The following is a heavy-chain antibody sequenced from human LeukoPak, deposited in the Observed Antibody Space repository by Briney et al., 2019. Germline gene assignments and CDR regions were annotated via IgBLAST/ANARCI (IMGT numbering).Heavy chain of an antibody. D-gene: IGHD3-16*02. CDR2: IYSGGST. Sequence: GGSLRLSCAASEFTVSSNYMSWVRQAPGKGLEWVSVIYSGGSTYYADSVKGRFSISRDNAKNSLYLQMNSLRAEDTAVYYCARAVYYDYGWGSYRLDYYYMDVWGTGTTVSVSS. V-gene: IGHV3-53*01. CDR1: EFTVSSNY. J-gene: IGHJ6*03. CDR3: ARAVYYDYGWGSYRLDYYYMDV.